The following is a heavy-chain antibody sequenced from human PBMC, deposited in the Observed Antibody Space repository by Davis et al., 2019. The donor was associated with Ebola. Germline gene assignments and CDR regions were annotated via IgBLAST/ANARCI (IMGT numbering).Heavy chain of an antibody. J-gene: IGHJ4*02. CDR1: GYTFTGYY. CDR3: ARQSSGWYSYFDY. CDR2: INPNSGGT. D-gene: IGHD6-19*01. Sequence: ASVKVSCKASGYTFTGYYMHWVRQAPGQGLEWMGWINPNSGGTNYAQKLQGWVTMTRDTSISTAYMELSRLRSDDTAVYYCARQSSGWYSYFDYWGQGTLVTVSS. V-gene: IGHV1-2*04.